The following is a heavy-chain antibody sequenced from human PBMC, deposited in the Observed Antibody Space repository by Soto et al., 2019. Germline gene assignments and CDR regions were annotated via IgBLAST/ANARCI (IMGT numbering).Heavy chain of an antibody. Sequence: GESLKISCXGSGYSFTSYWISWVRQMPGKGLEWMGRIDPSDSYTNYSPSFQGHVTISADKSISTAYLQWSSLKASDTAMYYCASPLYSGSYSYGMDVWGQGTTVTVSS. D-gene: IGHD1-26*01. J-gene: IGHJ6*02. V-gene: IGHV5-10-1*01. CDR3: ASPLYSGSYSYGMDV. CDR1: GYSFTSYW. CDR2: IDPSDSYT.